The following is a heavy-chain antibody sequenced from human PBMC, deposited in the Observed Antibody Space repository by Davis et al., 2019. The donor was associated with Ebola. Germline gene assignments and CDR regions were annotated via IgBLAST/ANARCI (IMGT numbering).Heavy chain of an antibody. CDR3: ARDCTNGVCHYGMDV. V-gene: IGHV1-69*05. J-gene: IGHJ6*02. Sequence: SVKVSCKASGGTFSSYAISWVRQAPGQGLEWMGGIIPIFGTANYAQKFQGRVTITRDTSASTAYMELSSLRSEDTAVYYCARDCTNGVCHYGMDVWGQGTTVTVSS. CDR2: IIPIFGTA. CDR1: GGTFSSYA. D-gene: IGHD2-8*01.